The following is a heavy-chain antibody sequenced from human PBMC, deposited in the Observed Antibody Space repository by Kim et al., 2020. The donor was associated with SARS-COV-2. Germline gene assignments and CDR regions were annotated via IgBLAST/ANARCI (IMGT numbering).Heavy chain of an antibody. Sequence: SETLSLTCLVSGGSLIGYYWPWIRQPPGKGLEWMGEVTNGGTTNSLPSPKDRVSISADMSKSQFSLKLATVTAADTAVYFCGRAVDSTGFYHWGQGTLVTVS. CDR2: VTNGGTT. CDR3: GRAVDSTGFYH. D-gene: IGHD2-8*02. J-gene: IGHJ4*02. CDR1: GGSLIGYY. V-gene: IGHV4-34*01.